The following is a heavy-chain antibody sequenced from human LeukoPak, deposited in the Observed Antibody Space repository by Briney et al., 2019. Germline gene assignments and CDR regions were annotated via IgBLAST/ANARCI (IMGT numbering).Heavy chain of an antibody. J-gene: IGHJ4*02. Sequence: GGSLRLSCAASGFTFSDYHMSWIRQAPGKGLEWISYSSSSGIIKYYPDSVKGRFTVSRDNAQNSLFLQMNSLRVKDTAVYYCVRWSPSTVTYDVWGQGTLVTVSS. CDR3: VRWSPSTVTYDV. V-gene: IGHV3-11*01. D-gene: IGHD4-23*01. CDR1: GFTFSDYH. CDR2: SSSSGIIK.